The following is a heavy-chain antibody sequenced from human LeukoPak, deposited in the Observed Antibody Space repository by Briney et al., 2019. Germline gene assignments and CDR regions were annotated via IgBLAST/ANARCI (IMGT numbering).Heavy chain of an antibody. J-gene: IGHJ5*02. CDR2: IKPISGDR. D-gene: IGHD2/OR15-2a*01. CDR3: TRKSAGFLTA. CDR1: GSSFTGDQ. V-gene: IGHV1-2*02. Sequence: ASVKVSCKASGSSFTGDQMYWLRLAPGPGLEWVGWIKPISGDRLYEQKFQGRVTMTRDKSISSAYMELSSLRSDDTAVYYCTRKSAGFLTAWGQGTLVTVSS.